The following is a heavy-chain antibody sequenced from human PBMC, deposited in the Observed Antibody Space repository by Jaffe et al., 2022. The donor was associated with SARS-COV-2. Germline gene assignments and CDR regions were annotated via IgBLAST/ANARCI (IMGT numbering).Heavy chain of an antibody. D-gene: IGHD1-26*01. CDR2: INHSGST. Sequence: QVQLQQWGAGLLKPSETLSLTCAVYGGSFSGYYWSWIRQPPGKGLEWIGEINHSGSTNYNPSLKSRVTISVDTSKNQFSLKLSSVTAADTAVYYCAGLKVGATGYYYYMDVWGKGTTVTVSS. CDR3: AGLKVGATGYYYYMDV. CDR1: GGSFSGYY. V-gene: IGHV4-34*01. J-gene: IGHJ6*03.